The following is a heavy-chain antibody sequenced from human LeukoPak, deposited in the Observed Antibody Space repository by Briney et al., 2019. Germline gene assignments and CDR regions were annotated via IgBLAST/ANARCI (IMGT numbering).Heavy chain of an antibody. V-gene: IGHV3-53*01. Sequence: GGSLRLSCAASGFTVSSNYMSWVRQAPGKGLEWVSVIYSGGSTYYADSVKGRFTISRDNSKNTLYLQMNSLRAEDTAVYYCAREVRHYDYVWGSYRYLFDYWGQGTLVTVSS. CDR1: GFTVSSNY. D-gene: IGHD3-16*02. J-gene: IGHJ4*02. CDR3: AREVRHYDYVWGSYRYLFDY. CDR2: IYSGGST.